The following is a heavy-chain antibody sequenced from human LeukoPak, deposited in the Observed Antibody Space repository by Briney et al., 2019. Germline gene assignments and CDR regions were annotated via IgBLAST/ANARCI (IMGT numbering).Heavy chain of an antibody. CDR3: ARQSTGSYSSPLDY. CDR1: GYTFTSYG. J-gene: IGHJ4*02. Sequence: GASVKVSCKASGYTFTSYGISWVRQAPGQGLEWMGWVSTYNGNTKYAQNLQGRVTTATDTSTSTAYMELRSLRSDDTAMYYCARQSTGSYSSPLDYWGQGTLVTVSS. CDR2: VSTYNGNT. D-gene: IGHD1-26*01. V-gene: IGHV1-18*01.